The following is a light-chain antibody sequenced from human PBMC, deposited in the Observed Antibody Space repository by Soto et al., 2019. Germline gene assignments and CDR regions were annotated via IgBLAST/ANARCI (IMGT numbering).Light chain of an antibody. J-gene: IGLJ1*01. CDR1: SSDVGAYNY. V-gene: IGLV2-14*01. Sequence: QSVLRQAGSVCGSRWPSITISWTGTSSDVGAYNYVSWYQKHPGKAPKLMIYDVSNRPSGVSNRFSGSKSGNTASLTISGLQAEDEADYYCSSYTRSSTLSVFGTGTKVTVL. CDR2: DVS. CDR3: SSYTRSSTLSV.